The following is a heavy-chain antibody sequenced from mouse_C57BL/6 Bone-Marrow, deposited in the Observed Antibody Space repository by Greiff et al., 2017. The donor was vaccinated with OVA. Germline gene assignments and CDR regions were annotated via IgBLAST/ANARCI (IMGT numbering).Heavy chain of an antibody. CDR3: ARFYCLYSKEGYAMDY. V-gene: IGHV1-4*01. D-gene: IGHD2-5*01. Sequence: QVQLQQSGAELARPGASVKMSCKASGYTFTSYTMHWVKQRPGQGLEWIGYINPSSDYTKYNQKFKDKATLTADKSSSTAYMQLSSLTSEDSAVYYCARFYCLYSKEGYAMDYWGQGTSVTVSS. CDR1: GYTFTSYT. J-gene: IGHJ4*01. CDR2: INPSSDYT.